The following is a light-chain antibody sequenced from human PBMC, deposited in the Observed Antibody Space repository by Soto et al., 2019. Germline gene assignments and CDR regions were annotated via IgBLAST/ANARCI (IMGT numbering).Light chain of an antibody. J-gene: IGKJ5*01. CDR2: DAS. Sequence: EMVMTQSPASLSVSPGGRVTLSCRASQSVSSNLAWYQQKPGQAPRLLIYDASNRATGIPARFSGSGSGTDFTLTISSLEPEDFAVYYCHQRSNGPITVGQGTRLE. CDR3: HQRSNGPIT. V-gene: IGKV3-11*01. CDR1: QSVSSN.